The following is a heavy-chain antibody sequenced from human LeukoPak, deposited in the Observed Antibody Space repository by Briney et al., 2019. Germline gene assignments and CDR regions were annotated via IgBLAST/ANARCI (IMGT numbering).Heavy chain of an antibody. Sequence: SETLSLTCTVSGDSISSYYWSCIRQPPGKGREESGDIIYNGSTTYNTSLKRRVNISVDTTKKHFSLKLSTVTAAAPAVYYCSGGYDFGGGYPIDPWGQGRLLTVS. D-gene: IGHD3/OR15-3a*01. V-gene: IGHV4-59*13. CDR1: GDSISSYY. CDR3: SGGYDFGGGYPIDP. CDR2: IIYNGST. J-gene: IGHJ5*02.